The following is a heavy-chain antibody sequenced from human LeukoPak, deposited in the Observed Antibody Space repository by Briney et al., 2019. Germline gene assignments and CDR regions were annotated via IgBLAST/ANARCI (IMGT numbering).Heavy chain of an antibody. D-gene: IGHD5-18*01. V-gene: IGHV3-23*01. CDR1: GFTFSGYA. Sequence: GGSLRLSCVGSGFTFSGYAMHWVRQAPGKGLEWVSAISGSGGSTYYADSVKGRFTISRDNSKNTLYLQMNSLRAEDTAVYYCAKMAGGYSYGPIDYWGQGTLVTVSS. J-gene: IGHJ4*02. CDR3: AKMAGGYSYGPIDY. CDR2: ISGSGGST.